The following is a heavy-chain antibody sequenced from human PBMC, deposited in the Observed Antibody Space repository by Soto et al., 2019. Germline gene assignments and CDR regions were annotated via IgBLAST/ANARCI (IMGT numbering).Heavy chain of an antibody. D-gene: IGHD3-10*01. V-gene: IGHV6-1*01. CDR3: ARGRITMVRGVFDAFDI. J-gene: IGHJ3*02. Sequence: SQTLSLTCAISGDSVSSNSAAWNWIRQSPSRGLEWLGRAYYRSKWYNDYAVSVKSRITINPDTSKNQFSLKLSSVTAADTAVYYCARGRITMVRGVFDAFDIWGQGTMVTVSS. CDR2: AYYRSKWYN. CDR1: GDSVSSNSAA.